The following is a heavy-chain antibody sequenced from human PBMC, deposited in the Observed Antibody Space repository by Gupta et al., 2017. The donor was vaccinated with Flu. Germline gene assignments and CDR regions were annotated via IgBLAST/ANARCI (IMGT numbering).Heavy chain of an antibody. J-gene: IGHJ6*03. CDR2: INAGNGNT. CDR3: ARDLDCSSTSCSLMNYYYYMDV. Sequence: WMGWINAGNGNTKYSQKFQGRVTITRDTSASTAYMELSSLRSEDTAVYYCARDLDCSSTSCSLMNYYYYMDVWGKGTTVTVSS. V-gene: IGHV1-3*01. D-gene: IGHD2-2*01.